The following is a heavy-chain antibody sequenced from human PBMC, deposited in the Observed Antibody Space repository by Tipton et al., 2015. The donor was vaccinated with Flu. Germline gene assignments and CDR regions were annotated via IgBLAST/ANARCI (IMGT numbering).Heavy chain of an antibody. CDR2: IYNTATT. CDR1: RGSISGYY. D-gene: IGHD1-26*01. J-gene: IGHJ3*01. CDR3: ARASAPIRGSYQGGAFDV. Sequence: TLSLTCSVSRGSISGYYWNWIRQPPGKGLEWIGYYIYNTATTNYTPSLKSRVTISVDTSKNQFSLKLSSVTAVDTAVYYCARASAPIRGSYQGGAFDVWGQGTVVTVSS. V-gene: IGHV4-59*07.